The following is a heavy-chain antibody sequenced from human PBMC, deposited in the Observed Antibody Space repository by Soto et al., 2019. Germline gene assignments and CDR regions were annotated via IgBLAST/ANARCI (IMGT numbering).Heavy chain of an antibody. CDR3: ARSGTYYDFWSGYPYYYYYYMDV. V-gene: IGHV1-8*01. J-gene: IGHJ6*03. CDR1: GYTFTSYD. Sequence: ASVKVSCKASGYTFTSYDINWVRQATGQGLEWMGWMNPNSGNTGYAQKFQGRVTMTRNTSISTGYMERSSLRSEDTAVYYCARSGTYYDFWSGYPYYYYYYMDVWGKGTTVTVSS. D-gene: IGHD3-3*01. CDR2: MNPNSGNT.